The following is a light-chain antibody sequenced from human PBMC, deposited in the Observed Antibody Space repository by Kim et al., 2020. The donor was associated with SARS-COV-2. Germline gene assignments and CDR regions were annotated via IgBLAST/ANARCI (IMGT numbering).Light chain of an antibody. CDR2: GKN. CDR1: SLRTYY. J-gene: IGLJ2*01. CDR3: NSRDNNDNVL. Sequence: VAVGQTVRITCQGDSLRTYYTTWFQQKPGQAPIVVFDGKNNRPAGIPDRFSGSSSGNTASLTITATQAGDEADYYCNSRDNNDNVLFGGGTQLTVL. V-gene: IGLV3-19*01.